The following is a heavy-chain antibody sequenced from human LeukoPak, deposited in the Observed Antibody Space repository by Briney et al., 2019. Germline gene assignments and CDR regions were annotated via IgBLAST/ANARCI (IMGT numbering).Heavy chain of an antibody. CDR1: GFTLSSYE. V-gene: IGHV3-48*03. J-gene: IGHJ4*02. CDR3: AKRSAESSGYFDY. Sequence: GGSLRLSCAASGFTLSSYEMHWVRQAPGKGLEWVSYISSSDSTIYYADSVKGRFTISRDNSKNTLYLQMNSLRAEDTGVYYCAKRSAESSGYFDYWGQGTLVTVSS. D-gene: IGHD6-19*01. CDR2: ISSSDSTI.